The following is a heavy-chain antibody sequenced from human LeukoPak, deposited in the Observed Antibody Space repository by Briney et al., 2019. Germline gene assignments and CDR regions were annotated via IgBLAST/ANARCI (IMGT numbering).Heavy chain of an antibody. D-gene: IGHD1-26*01. J-gene: IGHJ4*02. CDR1: GFTFSSYS. CDR2: ISSSSSYI. CDR3: ARRPGWELLSSGGSYFDY. V-gene: IGHV3-21*01. Sequence: RAGGSLRLSCAASGFTFSSYSMNWVRQAPGKGLEWVSSISSSSSYIYYADSVKGRFTISRDNAKNSLYLQMNSPRAEDTAVYYCARRPGWELLSSGGSYFDYWGRGTLVTVSS.